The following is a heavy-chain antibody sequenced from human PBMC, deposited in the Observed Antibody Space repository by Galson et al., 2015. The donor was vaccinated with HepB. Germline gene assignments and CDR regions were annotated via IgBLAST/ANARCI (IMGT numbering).Heavy chain of an antibody. CDR1: GFTFSSYG. CDR2: IRYDGSNK. J-gene: IGHJ6*02. D-gene: IGHD4-11*01. Sequence: SLRLSCAASGFTFSSYGMHWVRQAPGKGLEWVAFIRYDGSNKYYADSVKGRFTISRDNSKNTLYLQMNSLRAEDTAVYYCAKDMVGYSKLGYYYGMDVWGQGTTVTVSS. V-gene: IGHV3-30*02. CDR3: AKDMVGYSKLGYYYGMDV.